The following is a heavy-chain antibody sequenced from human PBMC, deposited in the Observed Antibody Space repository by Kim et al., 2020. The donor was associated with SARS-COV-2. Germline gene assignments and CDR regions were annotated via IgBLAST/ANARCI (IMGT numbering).Heavy chain of an antibody. CDR1: GGSISSGGYY. CDR3: ARDGSGGNSGRYYYYYGMDV. CDR2: IYYSGST. V-gene: IGHV4-31*03. J-gene: IGHJ6*02. Sequence: SETLSLTCTVSGGSISSGGYYWSWIRQHPGKGLEWIGYIYYSGSTYYNPSLKSRVTISVDTSKNQFSLKLSSVTAADTAVYYCARDGSGGNSGRYYYYYGMDVWGQGTTVTVSS. D-gene: IGHD2-21*02.